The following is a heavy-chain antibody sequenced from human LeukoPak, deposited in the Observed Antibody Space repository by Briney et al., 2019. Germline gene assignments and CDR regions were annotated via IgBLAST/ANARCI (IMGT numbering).Heavy chain of an antibody. Sequence: PGGSLRLSCAASGFTFSSYSMNWVRQAPGKGLEWVAVIWYDGSKKYYADSVKGRFTISRDDSKNTLYLQMNSLRGDDTAFYYCARDFCSTTSCLDYWGQGTLVTVSS. V-gene: IGHV3-33*08. CDR3: ARDFCSTTSCLDY. CDR1: GFTFSSYS. D-gene: IGHD2-2*01. J-gene: IGHJ4*02. CDR2: IWYDGSKK.